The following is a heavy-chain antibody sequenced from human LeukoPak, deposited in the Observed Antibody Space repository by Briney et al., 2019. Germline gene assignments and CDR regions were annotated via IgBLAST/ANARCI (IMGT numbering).Heavy chain of an antibody. CDR1: GFTFSSYA. V-gene: IGHV3-23*01. D-gene: IGHD1-26*01. J-gene: IGHJ4*02. Sequence: GGSLRLSCAASGFTFSSYAMSWVRQAPGKVLEWVSAISGSGGSTYYADSVKGRFTISRDNSKNTLYLQMNSLRAEDTAVYYCAKSLPRRVGATLADYWGQGTLVTVSS. CDR2: ISGSGGST. CDR3: AKSLPRRVGATLADY.